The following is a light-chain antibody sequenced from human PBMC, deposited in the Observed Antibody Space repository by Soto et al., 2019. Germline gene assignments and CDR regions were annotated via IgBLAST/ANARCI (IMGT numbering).Light chain of an antibody. CDR2: DVS. V-gene: IGLV2-11*01. CDR3: CSCAGSYTWV. Sequence: QSALTQPRSVSGSPGQSVTISCTGTSSDVGGYNYVSWYQHHPGKAPKLMIYDVSKRPSGVPDRFSGSKSGNTASLTISGLQAEDEADYYCCSCAGSYTWVFGGGTQLTVL. J-gene: IGLJ2*01. CDR1: SSDVGGYNY.